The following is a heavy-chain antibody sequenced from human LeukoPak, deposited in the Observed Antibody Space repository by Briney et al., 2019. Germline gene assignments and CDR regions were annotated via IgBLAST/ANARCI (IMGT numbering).Heavy chain of an antibody. D-gene: IGHD6-13*01. CDR1: GYTFTSYG. CDR2: ISAYNGNT. Sequence: ASVKVSCKASGYTFTSYGISWVRQAPGQGLEWMGWISAYNGNTNYAQKLQGRVTMTRDTSISTAYMELSRLRSDDTAVYYCAREEGQQLVLSNWFDPWGQGTLVTVSS. J-gene: IGHJ5*02. CDR3: AREEGQQLVLSNWFDP. V-gene: IGHV1-18*01.